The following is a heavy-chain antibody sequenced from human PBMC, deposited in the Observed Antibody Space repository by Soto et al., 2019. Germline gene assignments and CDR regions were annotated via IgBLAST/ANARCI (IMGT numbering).Heavy chain of an antibody. V-gene: IGHV4-31*03. D-gene: IGHD2-15*01. CDR1: GGSISSGGYY. Sequence: TLSLTCTVSGGSISSGGYYWSWIRQHPGKGLEWIGYIYYSGSTYYNPSLKSRVTISVDTSKNQFSLKLSSVTAADTAVYYCAREGCSGGSCYSGPYYGMDVWGQGTTVTVSS. J-gene: IGHJ6*02. CDR2: IYYSGST. CDR3: AREGCSGGSCYSGPYYGMDV.